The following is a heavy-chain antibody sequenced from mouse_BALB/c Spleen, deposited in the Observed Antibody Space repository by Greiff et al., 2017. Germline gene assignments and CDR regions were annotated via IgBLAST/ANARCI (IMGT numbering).Heavy chain of an antibody. D-gene: IGHD2-2*01. J-gene: IGHJ4*01. CDR1: GFNIKDYY. CDR3: ARDGYAGSMDY. V-gene: IGHV14-3*02. CDR2: IDPANGNT. Sequence: VQLKESGAELVRSGASVKLSCTASGFNIKDYYMHWVKQRPEQGLEWIGRIDPANGNTKYDPKFQGKATITADTSSNTAYLQLSSLTSEDTAVYYCARDGYAGSMDYWGEGASVTVSS.